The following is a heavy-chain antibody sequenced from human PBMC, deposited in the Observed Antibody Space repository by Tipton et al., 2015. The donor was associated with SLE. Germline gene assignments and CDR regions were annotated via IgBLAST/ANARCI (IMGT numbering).Heavy chain of an antibody. CDR1: GGSVSSGSYY. D-gene: IGHD3-10*01. V-gene: IGHV4-61*10. Sequence: GLVKPSETLSLTCAVYGGSVSSGSYYWSWIRQPAGKGLEWIGYIYTSGSTNYNPSLKSRVTISVDTSKNQFSLKLSSVTAADTAVYYCAREMVTMVRGVQLYYFDYWGQGTLVTVSS. CDR2: IYTSGST. CDR3: AREMVTMVRGVQLYYFDY. J-gene: IGHJ4*02.